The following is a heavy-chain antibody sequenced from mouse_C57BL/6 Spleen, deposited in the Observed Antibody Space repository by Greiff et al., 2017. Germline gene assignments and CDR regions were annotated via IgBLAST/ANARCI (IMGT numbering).Heavy chain of an antibody. J-gene: IGHJ2*01. Sequence: EVHLVESGAELVKPGASVKLSCSASGFNIKDYYMHWVKQRTEQGLEWIGRIDPEDGETKYAPKFQGKATITADTSSNTAYLQLSSLTSEDTAVYYCAIDYGSSYFDYWGQGTTLTVSS. V-gene: IGHV14-2*01. D-gene: IGHD1-1*01. CDR3: AIDYGSSYFDY. CDR1: GFNIKDYY. CDR2: IDPEDGET.